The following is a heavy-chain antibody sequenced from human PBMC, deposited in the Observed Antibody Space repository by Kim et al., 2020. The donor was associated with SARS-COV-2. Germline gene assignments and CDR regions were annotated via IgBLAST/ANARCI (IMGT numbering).Heavy chain of an antibody. J-gene: IGHJ2*01. CDR3: ARLGGSSRRAKHWYFDL. D-gene: IGHD6-19*01. V-gene: IGHV4-39*01. CDR2: IYYSGST. CDR1: GGSISSSSYY. Sequence: SETLSLTCTVSGGSISSSSYYWGWIRQPPGKGLEWIGSIYYSGSTYYNPSLKSRVTISVDTSKNQFSLKLSSVTAADTAVYYCARLGGSSRRAKHWYFDLWGRGTLVTVSS.